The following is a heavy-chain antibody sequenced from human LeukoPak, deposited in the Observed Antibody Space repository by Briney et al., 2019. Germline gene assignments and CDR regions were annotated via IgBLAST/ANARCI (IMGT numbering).Heavy chain of an antibody. CDR1: GGSFSGYY. CDR3: ARGGHGYSSGWLFDY. CDR2: INHSGST. J-gene: IGHJ4*02. Sequence: PSETLSLTCAVYGGSFSGYYWSWIRQPPGKGLEWIGEINHSGSTNYNPSLKSRVTISVDTSENQFSLKLSSVTAADTAVYYCARGGHGYSSGWLFDYWGQGTLVTVSS. V-gene: IGHV4-34*01. D-gene: IGHD6-19*01.